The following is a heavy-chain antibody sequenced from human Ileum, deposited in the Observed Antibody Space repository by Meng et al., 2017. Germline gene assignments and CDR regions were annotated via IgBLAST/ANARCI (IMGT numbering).Heavy chain of an antibody. CDR3: ARVLMRGFDY. Sequence: GESLKISCAASGFTFSSSWMSWVRQAPEKGLEWVAIIKQDGSEKYYVDSVKGRFTISRDNAKNSLYLQMSSLRDEDTAVYYCARVLMRGFDYRGQGTLVTVSS. CDR2: IKQDGSEK. J-gene: IGHJ4*02. D-gene: IGHD3-9*01. CDR1: GFTFSSSW. V-gene: IGHV3-7*01.